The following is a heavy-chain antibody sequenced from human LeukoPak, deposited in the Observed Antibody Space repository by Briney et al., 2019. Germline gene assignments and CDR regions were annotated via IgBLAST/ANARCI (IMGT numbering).Heavy chain of an antibody. D-gene: IGHD3-10*01. Sequence: GGSLRLSCVASGFTFSSYGMNWVRQAPGKGLEWVSAISGAGVTIFYADSVKGRFTISRDNAKNSLYLQMNSLRAEDTAVYYCARDLWFGELLRFDWFDPWGQGTLVTVSS. V-gene: IGHV3-21*01. CDR2: ISGAGVTI. CDR1: GFTFSSYG. J-gene: IGHJ5*02. CDR3: ARDLWFGELLRFDWFDP.